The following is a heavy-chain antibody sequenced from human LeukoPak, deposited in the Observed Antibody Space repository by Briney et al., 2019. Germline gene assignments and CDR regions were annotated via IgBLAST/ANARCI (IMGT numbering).Heavy chain of an antibody. J-gene: IGHJ4*02. Sequence: GSLRLSCAASGFTFSSYSMNWVRQAPGKGLEWVSSISSSSSYIYHADSVKGRFTISRDNAKNSLYLQMNSLRAEDTAVYYCARDRVAAAGTYWGQGTLVTVSS. CDR1: GFTFSSYS. CDR3: ARDRVAAAGTY. V-gene: IGHV3-21*01. D-gene: IGHD6-13*01. CDR2: ISSSSSYI.